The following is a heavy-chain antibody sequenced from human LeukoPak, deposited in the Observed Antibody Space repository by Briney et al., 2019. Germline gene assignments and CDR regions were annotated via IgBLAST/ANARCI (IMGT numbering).Heavy chain of an antibody. CDR3: ARDQREYSSSYAFDI. J-gene: IGHJ3*02. V-gene: IGHV3-74*01. CDR1: GFTFSSYW. D-gene: IGHD6-6*01. Sequence: GGSLRLSCAASGFTFSSYWMHWVRQAPGKGLVWVSRINSDGSSTSYADSVKGRFTISRDNAKNTLYLQMNRLRAEDTAVYYCARDQREYSSSYAFDIWGQGTMVTVSS. CDR2: INSDGSST.